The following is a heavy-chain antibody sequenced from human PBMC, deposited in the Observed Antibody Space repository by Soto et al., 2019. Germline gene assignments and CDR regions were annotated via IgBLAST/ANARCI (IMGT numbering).Heavy chain of an antibody. CDR2: IYHSGST. D-gene: IGHD2-15*01. CDR3: ARVARWAFDI. CDR1: GYSISSGYF. Sequence: LSLTCDVSGYSISSGYFWGWIRQPPGKGLEWIGNIYHSGSTYYNPSLKSRLTISVDKSKNQFSLKLSSVTATDTAVYYCARVARWAFDIWGQGTMVTVSS. V-gene: IGHV4-38-2*01. J-gene: IGHJ3*02.